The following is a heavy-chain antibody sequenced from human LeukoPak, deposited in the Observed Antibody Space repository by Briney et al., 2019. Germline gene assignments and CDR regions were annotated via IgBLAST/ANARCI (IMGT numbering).Heavy chain of an antibody. J-gene: IGHJ4*02. D-gene: IGHD3-10*01. CDR1: GGSISSYY. V-gene: IGHV4-59*04. CDR2: IYYSGST. Sequence: SETLSLTCTVSGGSISSYYWSWIRQPPGKGLEWIGSIYYSGSTYYNPSLKSRVTISVDTSKNQFSLKLSSVTAADTAVYYCAAMVRGVIIFDYWGQGTLVTASS. CDR3: AAMVRGVIIFDY.